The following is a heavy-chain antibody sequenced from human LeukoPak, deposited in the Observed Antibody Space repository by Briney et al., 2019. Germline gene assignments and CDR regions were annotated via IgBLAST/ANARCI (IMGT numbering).Heavy chain of an antibody. CDR2: INPDSGGT. V-gene: IGHV1-2*06. CDR1: GYTFSRYG. CDR3: AREPATMVRGVLLGRFDP. D-gene: IGHD3-10*01. J-gene: IGHJ5*02. Sequence: ASVKVSCKASGYTFSRYGMHWVRQAPGQGLEWMGRINPDSGGTNYAQKFQGRVTMTRDTSISTAYMDLRRLRSDDTAVYYCAREPATMVRGVLLGRFDPWGQGTLVTVSS.